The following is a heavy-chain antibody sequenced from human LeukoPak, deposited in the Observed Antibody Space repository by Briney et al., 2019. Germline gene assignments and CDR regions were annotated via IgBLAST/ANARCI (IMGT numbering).Heavy chain of an antibody. CDR2: ISGGGGST. J-gene: IGHJ4*02. D-gene: IGHD3-22*01. CDR1: EFTFNHYA. Sequence: GGSLRLSCAASEFTFNHYAMSWVRQAPGKGLEWVSSISGGGGSTYYADSVKGRFTISRDNSKNTLYLQMNSLRAEDTAVYYCAKSSYYDSSGFYREYYFDYWGQGTLVTVSS. CDR3: AKSSYYDSSGFYREYYFDY. V-gene: IGHV3-23*01.